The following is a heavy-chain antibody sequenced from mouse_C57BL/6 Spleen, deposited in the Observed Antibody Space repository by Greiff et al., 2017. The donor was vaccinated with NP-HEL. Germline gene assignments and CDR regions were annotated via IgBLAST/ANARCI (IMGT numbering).Heavy chain of an antibody. CDR3: ARKYDLRDAMDY. D-gene: IGHD2-10*02. CDR2: ISSGSSTI. CDR1: GFTFSDYG. Sequence: EVKVVESGGGLVKPGGSLKLSCAASGFTFSDYGMHWVRQAPEKGLEWVAYISSGSSTIYYADTVKGRFTISRDNAKNTLFLQMTSLRSEDTAMYYCARKYDLRDAMDYWGQGTSVTVSS. J-gene: IGHJ4*01. V-gene: IGHV5-17*01.